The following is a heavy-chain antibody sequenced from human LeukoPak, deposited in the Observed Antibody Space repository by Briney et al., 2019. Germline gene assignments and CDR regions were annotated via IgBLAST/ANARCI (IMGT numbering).Heavy chain of an antibody. CDR1: GYTFTGYY. J-gene: IGHJ4*02. CDR3: ARAPAPYYYDSSGYSSTIDY. CDR2: INPNSGGT. D-gene: IGHD3-22*01. Sequence: GASVKVSCKASGYTFTGYYMHWVRQAPGQGLEWMGWINPNSGGTNYAQKFQGRVTMTRDTSISTAYMELSRLRSDDTAVYYCARAPAPYYYDSSGYSSTIDYWGQGTPVTVSS. V-gene: IGHV1-2*02.